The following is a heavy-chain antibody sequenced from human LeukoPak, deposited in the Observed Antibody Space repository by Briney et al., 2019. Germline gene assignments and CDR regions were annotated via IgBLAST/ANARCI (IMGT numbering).Heavy chain of an antibody. CDR3: ARRIAAAATGNAFDI. D-gene: IGHD6-13*01. CDR2: IDPSDSYT. J-gene: IGHJ3*02. V-gene: IGHV5-10-1*01. CDR1: GYSFTTYW. Sequence: GESMRISCKGSGYSFTTYWISWVRRMPGKGLEWMGRIDPSDSYTNYSPSFQGHVTIPADNSITTSYLQWSSLKASDTAMYYCARRIAAAATGNAFDIWGQGTMVTVSS.